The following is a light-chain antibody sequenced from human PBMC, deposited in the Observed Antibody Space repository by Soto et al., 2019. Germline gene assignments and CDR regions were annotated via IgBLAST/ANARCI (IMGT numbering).Light chain of an antibody. CDR3: QQCDRSPWT. V-gene: IGKV3-20*01. CDR1: QTINSNY. CDR2: GAS. J-gene: IGKJ1*01. Sequence: EIVLTQSPGTLSLSPGERATLSCRASQTINSNYVVWFQQKPGQAPRLLIYGASSRATGIPDRLSGSGSGTDFALTISSLEPEDVSVYYCQQCDRSPWTFGQGTKVEIE.